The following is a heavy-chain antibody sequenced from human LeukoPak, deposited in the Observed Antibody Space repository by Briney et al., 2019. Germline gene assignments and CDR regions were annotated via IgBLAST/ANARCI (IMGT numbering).Heavy chain of an antibody. Sequence: SETLSLTCTVSGGSISSYYWSWIRQPAGKGLEWIGRIYTSGSTNYNPSLKSRVTTSVDTSKNQFSLKLSSVTAADTAVYYCARGAVRGVATITMATYYYYYMDVWGKGTTVTVSS. CDR2: IYTSGST. CDR3: ARGAVRGVATITMATYYYYYMDV. J-gene: IGHJ6*03. D-gene: IGHD5-12*01. CDR1: GGSISSYY. V-gene: IGHV4-4*07.